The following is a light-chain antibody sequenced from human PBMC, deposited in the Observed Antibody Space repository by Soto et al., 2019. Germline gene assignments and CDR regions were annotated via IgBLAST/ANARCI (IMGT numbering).Light chain of an antibody. CDR3: QQYGGSPRT. Sequence: EIQWTQPPGTLALCPGERATLSCGASQSVSSNFLAWYQQKPGLAPRLILYDTSFRATGIPDRFSGSGSGTDFTLTISRLEPEDFALYYCQQYGGSPRTFGGGTKVDIK. J-gene: IGKJ4*01. V-gene: IGKV3D-20*01. CDR2: DTS. CDR1: QSVSSNF.